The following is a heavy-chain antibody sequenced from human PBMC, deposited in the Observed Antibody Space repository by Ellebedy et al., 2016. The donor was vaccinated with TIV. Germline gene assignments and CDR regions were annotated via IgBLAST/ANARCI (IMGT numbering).Heavy chain of an antibody. CDR2: IIPIFGSP. D-gene: IGHD3-22*01. Sequence: AASVKVSCKASGGTFSRYAISWVRQAPGQGLEWMGGIIPIFGSPNYAQKFQGRVTFTADKSRSTAYMELSSLRSEDTAVYYCASNFADDASGYESGYYYYGMDVWGQGTTVTVSS. CDR3: ASNFADDASGYESGYYYYGMDV. CDR1: GGTFSRYA. J-gene: IGHJ6*02. V-gene: IGHV1-69*06.